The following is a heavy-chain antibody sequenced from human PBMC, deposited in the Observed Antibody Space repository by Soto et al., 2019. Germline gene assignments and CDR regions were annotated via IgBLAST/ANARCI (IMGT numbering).Heavy chain of an antibody. Sequence: EVQLLESGGGLVQPGGSLRLSCAASGFPFSTYAMTWVRQAPGKGLERVSAISGSGGSTYYADSVKGRFTISIDKSKNTLLLQMNRLRAEDTAVYSCAKNWDSTFSSSSHWGQGTLVTVSS. CDR1: GFPFSTYA. V-gene: IGHV3-23*01. D-gene: IGHD6-6*01. CDR2: ISGSGGST. CDR3: AKNWDSTFSSSSH. J-gene: IGHJ4*02.